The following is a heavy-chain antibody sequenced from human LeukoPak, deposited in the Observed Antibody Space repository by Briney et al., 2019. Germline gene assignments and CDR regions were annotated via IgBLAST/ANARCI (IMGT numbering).Heavy chain of an antibody. J-gene: IGHJ4*02. CDR1: LCPVSSSSYY. V-gene: IGHV4-39*01. CDR2: IYYAGAT. D-gene: IGHD1-26*01. CDR3: ATWDSGRYSQIDN. Sequence: SETLSLSCTEYLCPVSSSSYYWGWVRQSPEKGRECIGTIYYAGATYYNPSLEGRLTIPVDASKNQFSLKLRSVTAADTAVYYCATWDSGRYSQIDNWGQGTLVTVSP.